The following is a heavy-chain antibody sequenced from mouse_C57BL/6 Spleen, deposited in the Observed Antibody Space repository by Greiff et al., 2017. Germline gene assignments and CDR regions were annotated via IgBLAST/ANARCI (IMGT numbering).Heavy chain of an antibody. Sequence: VQLQQSGPGLVKPSQSLSLTCSVTGYSITSGYYWNWIRQFPGNKLEWMGYISYDGSNNYNPSLKNRISITRDTSKNQFFLKLNSVTTEDTATYYCARVDYYGSSYGGFDYWGQGTTLTVSS. CDR2: ISYDGSN. J-gene: IGHJ2*01. D-gene: IGHD1-1*01. CDR3: ARVDYYGSSYGGFDY. V-gene: IGHV3-6*01. CDR1: GYSITSGYY.